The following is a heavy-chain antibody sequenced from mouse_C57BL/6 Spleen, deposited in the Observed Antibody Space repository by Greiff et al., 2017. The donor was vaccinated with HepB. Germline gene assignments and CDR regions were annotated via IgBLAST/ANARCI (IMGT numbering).Heavy chain of an antibody. CDR2: IYPGSGNT. CDR3: ARGCYYGNYADWYFDV. CDR1: GYTFTDYY. V-gene: IGHV1-76*01. D-gene: IGHD2-1*01. J-gene: IGHJ1*03. Sequence: QVQLQQSGAELVRPGASVKLSCKASGYTFTDYYINWVKQRPGQGLEWIARIYPGSGNTYYNEKFKGKATLTAEKSSSTAYMQLSSLTSEDSAVYFCARGCYYGNYADWYFDVWGTGTTVTVSS.